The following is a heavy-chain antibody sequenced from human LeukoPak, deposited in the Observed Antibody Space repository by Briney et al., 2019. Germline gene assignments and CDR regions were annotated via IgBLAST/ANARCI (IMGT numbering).Heavy chain of an antibody. V-gene: IGHV4-59*01. CDR1: GGSISSYY. D-gene: IGHD2-2*01. CDR3: ARWSGYALD. Sequence: SETLSLTCTVSGGSISSYYWSWIRQPPGKGLEWIGYIYYSGSTNYNLSLKSRLTMSIDTSKNQFSLKLSSVTAADTAVYYCARWSGYALDWGQGTLVTVSS. J-gene: IGHJ4*02. CDR2: IYYSGST.